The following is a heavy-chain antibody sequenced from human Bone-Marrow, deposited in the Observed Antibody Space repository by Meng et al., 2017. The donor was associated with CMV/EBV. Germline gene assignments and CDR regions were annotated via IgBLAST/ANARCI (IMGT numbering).Heavy chain of an antibody. V-gene: IGHV3-74*01. CDR1: GFTFTTSW. CDR2: INSDGSNT. Sequence: FGFTFTTSWMHWVRHAPGKGLVWVSRINSDGSNTTYADSVKGRFTISRDNARNPLYLQMNSLSAEDTAVFYCARAEDSWTGPHFDYWGQGTLVTVSS. CDR3: ARAEDSWTGPHFDY. J-gene: IGHJ4*02. D-gene: IGHD3/OR15-3a*01.